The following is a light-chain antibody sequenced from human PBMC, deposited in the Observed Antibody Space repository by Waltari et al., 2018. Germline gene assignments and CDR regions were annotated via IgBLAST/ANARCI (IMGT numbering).Light chain of an antibody. Sequence: AIRMTQSPSSFSASTGDRVTITCRASQGISSYLAWYQQKPGKAPKLLIYAASTLQSGVPSRFSGSGSGTDSTLTISCLQSEDFATYYCQQYCSYPRTFGQGTKVEIK. CDR3: QQYCSYPRT. CDR2: AAS. V-gene: IGKV1-8*01. CDR1: QGISSY. J-gene: IGKJ1*01.